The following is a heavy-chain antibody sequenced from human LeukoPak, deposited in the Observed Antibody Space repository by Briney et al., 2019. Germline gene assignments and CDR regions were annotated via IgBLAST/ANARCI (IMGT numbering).Heavy chain of an antibody. CDR1: GYTFTGSY. CDR2: INPNSGGT. Sequence: ASVKVSCKASGYTFTGSYMHWVRQAPGQGLEWMGWINPNSGGTNYAQKFQGRVTMTRDTSISTAYMELSRLRSDDTAVYYCARVLTMIVVDVQGYWGQGTLVTVSS. D-gene: IGHD3-22*01. V-gene: IGHV1-2*02. CDR3: ARVLTMIVVDVQGY. J-gene: IGHJ4*02.